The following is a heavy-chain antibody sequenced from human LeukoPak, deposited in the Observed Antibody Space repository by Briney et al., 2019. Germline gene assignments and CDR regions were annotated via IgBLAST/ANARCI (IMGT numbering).Heavy chain of an antibody. CDR2: TYYRSKWCN. CDR3: ARGRVGAVGDY. J-gene: IGHJ4*02. V-gene: IGHV6-1*01. Sequence: SQTLSLTCAISGDSVSSNSVAWNWIRQSPSRGLEWLGMTYYRSKWCNEYAVSVKSRITINPDTSKNQFSLQLNSVTPEDTAVYYCARGRVGAVGDYWGQGTLVTVSS. CDR1: GDSVSSNSVA. D-gene: IGHD1-26*01.